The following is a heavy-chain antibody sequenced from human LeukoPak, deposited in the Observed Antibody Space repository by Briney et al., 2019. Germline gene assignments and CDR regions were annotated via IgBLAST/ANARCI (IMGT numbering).Heavy chain of an antibody. CDR3: AKSDSGFSYGKD. CDR1: GFTFSGYG. Sequence: GGSLRLSCAASGFTFSGYGMHWVRQPPGKGLEWVTFIRNDGSNKYYADSVKGRFTISRDNSKNTLSLQMNSLGAEDSAVYYCAKSDSGFSYGKDWGQGTLVTVSS. D-gene: IGHD5-18*01. CDR2: IRNDGSNK. V-gene: IGHV3-30*02. J-gene: IGHJ4*02.